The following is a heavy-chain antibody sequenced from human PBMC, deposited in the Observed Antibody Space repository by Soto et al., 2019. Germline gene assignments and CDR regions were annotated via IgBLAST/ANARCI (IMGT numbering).Heavy chain of an antibody. CDR3: ARGISPLDY. Sequence: PXQTLSLTSAISGDSVSDNSAAWNLIRQSPSRGLEWLGRTYYRSKWYNDYAVSVKSRITVTPDTSKKQFSLHLNSVTPEDTAVYYCARGISPLDYWGQGTVVTVSS. D-gene: IGHD3-3*02. CDR1: GDSVSDNSAA. V-gene: IGHV6-1*01. CDR2: TYYRSKWYN. J-gene: IGHJ4*02.